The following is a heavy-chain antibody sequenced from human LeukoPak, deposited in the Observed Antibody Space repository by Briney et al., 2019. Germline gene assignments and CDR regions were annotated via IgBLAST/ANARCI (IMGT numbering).Heavy chain of an antibody. CDR3: ARARYDFWRPPNYYYYMDV. J-gene: IGHJ6*03. CDR2: IYTSGST. Sequence: SETLSLTCTVSGGSISSGSYYWSWIRQPAGKGLEWIGRIYTSGSTNYNPSLKSRVTISVDTSKNQFPLKLSSVTAADTAVYYCARARYDFWRPPNYYYYMDVWGKGTTVTVSS. V-gene: IGHV4-61*02. D-gene: IGHD3-3*01. CDR1: GGSISSGSYY.